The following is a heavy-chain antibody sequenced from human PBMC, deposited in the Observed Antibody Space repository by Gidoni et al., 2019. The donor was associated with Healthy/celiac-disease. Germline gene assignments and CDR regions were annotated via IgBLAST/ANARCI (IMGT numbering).Heavy chain of an antibody. Sequence: EVQLVESGGGLVQPGGSLRLSCAASGFTFISYSMNWVRQAPGKGLEWVSYISSSSSTIYYADSVKGRFTISRDNAKNSLYLQMNSLRDEDTAVYYCARAKRAIFGVVKNYGMDVWGQGTTVIVSS. J-gene: IGHJ6*02. CDR1: GFTFISYS. D-gene: IGHD3-3*01. V-gene: IGHV3-48*02. CDR3: ARAKRAIFGVVKNYGMDV. CDR2: ISSSSSTI.